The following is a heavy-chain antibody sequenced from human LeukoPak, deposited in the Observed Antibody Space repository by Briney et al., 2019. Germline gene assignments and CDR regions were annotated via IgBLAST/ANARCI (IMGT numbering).Heavy chain of an antibody. CDR3: AGNIAAAGTGWFDP. V-gene: IGHV4-61*02. CDR2: IYTSGST. J-gene: IGHJ5*02. Sequence: SETLSLTCTVSGGSISNGSYYWSWIRQPAGKGLEWIGRIYTSGSTNYNPSLKSRVTISVDTSKNQFSLKLSSVTAADTAVYYCAGNIAAAGTGWFDPWGQGTLVTVSS. D-gene: IGHD6-13*01. CDR1: GGSISNGSYY.